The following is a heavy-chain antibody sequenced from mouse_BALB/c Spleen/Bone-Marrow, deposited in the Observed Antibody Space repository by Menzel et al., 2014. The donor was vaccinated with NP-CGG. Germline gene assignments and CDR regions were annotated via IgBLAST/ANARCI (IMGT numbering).Heavy chain of an antibody. CDR2: ISSGSSTI. CDR3: ARSPYECAAMDY. Sequence: EVQGVESGGGLVQPGGSRKLSCAASGFTFSSFGMHWVRQAPEKGLEWVAYISSGSSTIYYADTVKGRFTISRDNPKNTMFLQMTSLRSEDTAMYYCARSPYECAAMDYWGQGTSVTVSS. V-gene: IGHV5-17*02. CDR1: GFTFSSFG. J-gene: IGHJ4*01. D-gene: IGHD2-3*01.